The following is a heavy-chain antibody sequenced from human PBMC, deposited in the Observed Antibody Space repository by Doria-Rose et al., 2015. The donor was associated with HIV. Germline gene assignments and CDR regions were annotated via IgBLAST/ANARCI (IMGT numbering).Heavy chain of an antibody. J-gene: IGHJ4*02. CDR2: INDTGSA. Sequence: QVQLQPWGSGLLKPSAALSLTCAVYGGSFSDHCWSWIRQPPGKGLEWIGGINDTGSANYNPSLKSRVTISVDTSKNQFSLKVSSVTAADTAVYYCARVPDNYITSPFDYWGQGKLVTVSS. CDR1: GGSFSDHC. D-gene: IGHD3-10*01. V-gene: IGHV4-34*01. CDR3: ARVPDNYITSPFDY.